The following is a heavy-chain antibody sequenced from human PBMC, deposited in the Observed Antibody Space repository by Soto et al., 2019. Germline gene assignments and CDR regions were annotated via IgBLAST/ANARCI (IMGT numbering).Heavy chain of an antibody. J-gene: IGHJ6*03. Sequence: GGSLRLSCAASGFTFSSYAMSWVRQAPGKGLEWVSAISGSGGSTYYADSVKGRFTISRDNSKNTLYLQMNSLRAEDTAVYYCAKCVALYCSGGSCYQYHYYYYMDVRGKGTTVTVSS. CDR1: GFTFSSYA. V-gene: IGHV3-23*01. D-gene: IGHD2-15*01. CDR2: ISGSGGST. CDR3: AKCVALYCSGGSCYQYHYYYYMDV.